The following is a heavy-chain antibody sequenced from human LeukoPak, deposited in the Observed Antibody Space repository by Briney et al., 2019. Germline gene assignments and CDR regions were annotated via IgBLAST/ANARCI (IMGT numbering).Heavy chain of an antibody. D-gene: IGHD6-19*01. CDR2: TYYRSKWYN. V-gene: IGHV6-1*01. J-gene: IGHJ6*03. CDR1: GDSVSSNSAA. CDR3: ARGQQWLVLRYYYYYMDV. Sequence: SQTLSLTCAISGDSVSSNSAAWNWIRQSPSRGLEWLGRTYYRSKWYNDYAVSVKSRITINPDTSKNQFSLKLSSVTAADTAVYYCARGQQWLVLRYYYYYMDVWGKGTTVTISS.